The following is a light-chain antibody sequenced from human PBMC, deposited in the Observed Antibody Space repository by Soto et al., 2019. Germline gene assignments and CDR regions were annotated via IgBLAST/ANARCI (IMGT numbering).Light chain of an antibody. CDR2: GAS. CDR1: QSVSSSY. J-gene: IGKJ1*01. CDR3: HQYGSSWWT. V-gene: IGKV3-20*01. Sequence: EIVLTQSPGTLSLSPGERATLSCRASQSVSSSYLAWYQQKPGQAPRLLIYGASSRATGIADRFSGSGSGTDFTLTISRLEPEDFAVYYCHQYGSSWWTFGQGTKVEIK.